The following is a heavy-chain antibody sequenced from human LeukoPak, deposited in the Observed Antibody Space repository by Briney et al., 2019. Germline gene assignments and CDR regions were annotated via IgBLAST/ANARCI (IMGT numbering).Heavy chain of an antibody. CDR1: GFTFSSYG. CDR3: AKDRLRGPYYYYYYMDV. CDR2: IRYDGSNK. D-gene: IGHD3-10*01. V-gene: IGHV3-30*02. Sequence: PGGSLRLSCAASGFTFSSYGMHWVRQAPGKGLEWVAFIRYDGSNKYYADSVKGRFTISRDNSKNTLYLQMNSLRAEDTAVYYCAKDRLRGPYYYYYYMDVWGKGTTVTISS. J-gene: IGHJ6*03.